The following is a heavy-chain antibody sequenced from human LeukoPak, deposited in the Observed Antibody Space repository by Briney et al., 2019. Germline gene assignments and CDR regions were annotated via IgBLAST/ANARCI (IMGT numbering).Heavy chain of an antibody. D-gene: IGHD3-9*01. CDR2: IKPKSGGK. CDR3: ARDREGYYDILTGYYGVGAFDI. Sequence: GTSGKVSCKAFGYTFTGYYMHWVRQAPGQGLEWTGWIKPKSGGKNYAKKIQGRVTMTRDTSISTAYMELSRLRSDDTAVYYCARDREGYYDILTGYYGVGAFDIWGQGTMVTVSS. CDR1: GYTFTGYY. J-gene: IGHJ3*02. V-gene: IGHV1-2*02.